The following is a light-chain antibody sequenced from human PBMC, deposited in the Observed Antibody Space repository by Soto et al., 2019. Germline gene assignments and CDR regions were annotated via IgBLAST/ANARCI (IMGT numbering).Light chain of an antibody. J-gene: IGKJ1*01. CDR3: HHYDNWPRT. CDR2: GAS. V-gene: IGKV3-15*01. CDR1: QSVSSN. Sequence: EIVMTQSPATLSVSPGERATLSCRASQSVSSNLAWYQQKPGQAPRLLIYGASTRATGIPARFSGSGSGTEFTLTISSLQSEDFAVYYCHHYDNWPRTFGQGPKVEIK.